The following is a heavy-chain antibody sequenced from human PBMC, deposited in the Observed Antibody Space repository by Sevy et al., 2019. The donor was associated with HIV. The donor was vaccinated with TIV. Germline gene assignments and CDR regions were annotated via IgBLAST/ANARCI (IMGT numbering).Heavy chain of an antibody. V-gene: IGHV4-38-2*01. CDR3: ARVVAYCSGGSCFPGYYYGMDV. Sequence: SETLSLTCAVSGYSISSGYYWGWIRQPPGRGLEWIGSISHSGSTYYNPSLKGRFTISVDTSKNQFSLKLSSVTAADTAVYYCARVVAYCSGGSCFPGYYYGMDVWGQGTTVTVSS. CDR1: GYSISSGYY. D-gene: IGHD2-15*01. CDR2: ISHSGST. J-gene: IGHJ6*02.